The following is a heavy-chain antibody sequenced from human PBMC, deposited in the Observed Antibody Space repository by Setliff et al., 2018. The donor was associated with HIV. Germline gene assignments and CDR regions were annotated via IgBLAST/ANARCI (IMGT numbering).Heavy chain of an antibody. CDR3: AIRREVVAAATTRRGLDI. D-gene: IGHD2-15*01. CDR1: GYAFSTHD. Sequence: GASVKVSCKASGYAFSTHDINWVRQATGRGLEWMGWMNPNSGNTGYAQQFQGRITMTRNSSISTAYMDLSSLRSEDTAVYYCAIRREVVAAATTRRGLDIWGQGTMVTVPS. J-gene: IGHJ3*02. CDR2: MNPNSGNT. V-gene: IGHV1-8*02.